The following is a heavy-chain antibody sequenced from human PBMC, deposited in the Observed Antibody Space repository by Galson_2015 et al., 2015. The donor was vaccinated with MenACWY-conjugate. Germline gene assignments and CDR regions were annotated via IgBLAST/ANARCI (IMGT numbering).Heavy chain of an antibody. J-gene: IGHJ4*02. CDR2: ISGSGGST. Sequence: SLRLSCAASGFSFRTYAMSWVRQTPGKGLEWVSAISGSGGSTYYADSVKGRFTISRDHSKNTLYLQMNSLRAEETAVYHCAKDTPMVRGVMDYSASWGPATLVTASS. CDR3: AKDTPMVRGVMDYSAS. CDR1: GFSFRTYA. V-gene: IGHV3-23*01. D-gene: IGHD3-10*01.